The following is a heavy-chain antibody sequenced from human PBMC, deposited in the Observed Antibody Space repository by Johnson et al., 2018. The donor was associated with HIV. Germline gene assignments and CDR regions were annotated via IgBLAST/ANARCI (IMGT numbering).Heavy chain of an antibody. V-gene: IGHV3-11*04. CDR2: ISSSGSTI. J-gene: IGHJ3*02. CDR1: GFTFSDYY. D-gene: IGHD3-9*01. Sequence: QVQLVESGGGLVKPGGSLRLSCAASGFTFSDYYMSWIRQAPGKGLEWVAYISSSGSTIYYADSVKGRFTISRDNAKNSLYLQMSSLRAEDTAVYYCAREGVAVRYIDDAVDIWGQGTMVTVSS. CDR3: AREGVAVRYIDDAVDI.